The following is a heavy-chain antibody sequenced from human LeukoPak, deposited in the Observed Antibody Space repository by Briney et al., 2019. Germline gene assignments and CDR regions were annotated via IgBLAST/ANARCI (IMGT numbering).Heavy chain of an antibody. CDR1: GGTFNSYA. J-gene: IGHJ6*04. D-gene: IGHD2-2*01. Sequence: GASVKVFCKASGGTFNSYAISWVRQAPGQGLEWMGGIIPSFGTANYAQKFQGRVTITADESASTAYVELSSLRSEDTAVYYCARSYCSSTSCPLDYYYYGMDVWRKGPTVSVSS. V-gene: IGHV1-69*01. CDR3: ARSYCSSTSCPLDYYYYGMDV. CDR2: IIPSFGTA.